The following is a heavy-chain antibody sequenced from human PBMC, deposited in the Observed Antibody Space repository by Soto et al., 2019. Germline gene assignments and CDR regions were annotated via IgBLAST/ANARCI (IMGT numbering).Heavy chain of an antibody. Sequence: SETLSLTCTVSGGSVTSDEDYWTWIRQSPGKGLEWIGYISNSGSTGYNPSLKTRLSMSVDRSKNQFTLRLTSVTAADTAVYFCATESGSTYCYFDHWGQGTQVT. V-gene: IGHV4-30-4*01. CDR3: ATESGSTYCYFDH. CDR1: GGSVTSDEDY. D-gene: IGHD1-26*01. J-gene: IGHJ4*02. CDR2: ISNSGST.